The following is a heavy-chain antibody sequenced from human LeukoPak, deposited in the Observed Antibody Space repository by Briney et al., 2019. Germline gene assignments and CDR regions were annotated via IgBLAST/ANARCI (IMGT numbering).Heavy chain of an antibody. CDR3: ARDLMYSSSWYFGPYYYYYMDV. V-gene: IGHV1-18*01. CDR1: GYTFTSYG. CDR2: ISAYNGNT. Sequence: ASVKVSCKASGYTFTSYGISWVRQAPGQGLEWMGWISAYNGNTNYAQKLQGRVTMTTDTSTSTAYMELRSLRSDDTAVYYCARDLMYSSSWYFGPYYYYYMDVWGKGTTVTVSS. J-gene: IGHJ6*03. D-gene: IGHD6-13*01.